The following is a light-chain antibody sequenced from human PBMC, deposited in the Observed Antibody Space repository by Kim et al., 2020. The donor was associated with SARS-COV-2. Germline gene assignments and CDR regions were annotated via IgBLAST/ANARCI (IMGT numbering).Light chain of an antibody. CDR3: LQHHTYPYT. Sequence: DIQMTQSPSSLSASVGDRVTITCRASQDIRDDLGWYQQKPGKAPKRLIYDASTLQSGVPSRFSGSGSGTEFTLIISSLQPEDFGAYYCLQHHTYPYTFGQGTKLEIK. CDR1: QDIRDD. V-gene: IGKV1-17*01. CDR2: DAS. J-gene: IGKJ2*01.